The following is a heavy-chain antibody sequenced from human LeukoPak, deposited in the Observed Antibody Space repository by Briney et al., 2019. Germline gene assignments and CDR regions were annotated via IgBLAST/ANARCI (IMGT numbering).Heavy chain of an antibody. V-gene: IGHV3-21*01. CDR2: ISSSGTYV. J-gene: IGHJ4*02. CDR1: GFTFSSYS. CDR3: ARSSQEQLDHLYY. Sequence: GGSLRLSCAASGFTFSSYSMNWVRQAPGKGLEWVSSISSSGTYVYYADSVKGRFTISRDNAKNSLYLQMNSLRAEDTAVYYSARSSQEQLDHLYYWGQGTLVTVSS. D-gene: IGHD6-13*01.